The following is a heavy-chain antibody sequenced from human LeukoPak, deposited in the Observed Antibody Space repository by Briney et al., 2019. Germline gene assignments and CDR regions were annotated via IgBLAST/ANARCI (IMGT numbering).Heavy chain of an antibody. Sequence: GSSLRLSCAASGFRFRDYWMDWLRQAPGMGLEWVASIKPDGSQRDYVDSVKGRFTISRDNAQNSLYLQMNSLRVEDTAVYYCARDDASSSFTYWGQGALVTVSS. V-gene: IGHV3-7*01. CDR3: ARDDASSSFTY. CDR2: IKPDGSQR. D-gene: IGHD3-16*01. J-gene: IGHJ4*02. CDR1: GFRFRDYW.